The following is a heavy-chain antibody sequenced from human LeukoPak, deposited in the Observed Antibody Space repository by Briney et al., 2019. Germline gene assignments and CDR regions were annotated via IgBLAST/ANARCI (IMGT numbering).Heavy chain of an antibody. Sequence: GGSLRLSCAASGFSFTNAMSWVRQAPGKGLEWLSAISGSGDATYYADSVKGRFTISRDSSKKTLYLQMDSLRAEDTAVYYCAKHGGDYWGQGTQVTVSS. CDR3: AKHGGDY. CDR1: GFSFTNA. V-gene: IGHV3-23*01. CDR2: ISGSGDAT. D-gene: IGHD3-16*01. J-gene: IGHJ4*02.